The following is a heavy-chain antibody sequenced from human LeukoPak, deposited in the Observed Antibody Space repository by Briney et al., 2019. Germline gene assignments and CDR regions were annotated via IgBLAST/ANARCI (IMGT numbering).Heavy chain of an antibody. Sequence: SETLSLTCAVYGGSFSGYYWSWIRQPPGKGLEWIGEINHSGSTNYIPSLKSRVTISVDTSKNQFSLKLSSVTAADTAVYYCARGRRRDDSSGYYGAFDIWGQGTMVTVSS. CDR3: ARGRRRDDSSGYYGAFDI. D-gene: IGHD3-22*01. V-gene: IGHV4-34*01. J-gene: IGHJ3*02. CDR1: GGSFSGYY. CDR2: INHSGST.